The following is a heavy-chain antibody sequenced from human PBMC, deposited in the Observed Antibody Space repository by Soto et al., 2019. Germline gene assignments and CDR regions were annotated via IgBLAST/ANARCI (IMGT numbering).Heavy chain of an antibody. CDR1: GGTFSSYA. J-gene: IGHJ4*02. CDR3: ARVGYYYDSSGPFDY. V-gene: IGHV1-69*13. Sequence: SVKVSCKASGGTFSSYAISWVRQAPGQGLEWMGGIIPIFGTANYAQKFQGRVTITADESTSTAYMELSSLRSEDTAVYHCARVGYYYDSSGPFDYWGQGTLVTVSS. CDR2: IIPIFGTA. D-gene: IGHD3-22*01.